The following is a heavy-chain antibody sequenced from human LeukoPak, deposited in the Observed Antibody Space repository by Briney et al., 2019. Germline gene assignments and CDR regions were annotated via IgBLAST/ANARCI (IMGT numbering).Heavy chain of an antibody. V-gene: IGHV1-69*13. CDR2: IIPIFGTA. Sequence: SVKVSCKASGGTFSSYAISRVRQAPGQGLEWMGGIIPIFGTANYAQKFQGRVTITADESTSTAYMELSSLRSEDTAVYYCARDSVTGLRWLQKHKEGFWWFDPWGQGTLVTVSS. J-gene: IGHJ5*02. D-gene: IGHD5-24*01. CDR1: GGTFSSYA. CDR3: ARDSVTGLRWLQKHKEGFWWFDP.